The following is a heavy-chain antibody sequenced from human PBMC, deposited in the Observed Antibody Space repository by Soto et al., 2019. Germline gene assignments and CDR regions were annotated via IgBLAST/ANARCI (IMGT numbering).Heavy chain of an antibody. Sequence: PGGSLRLSCAASGLTFDSYVMTWVRQAPGKGLEWVSAISGSGGGTYYADSVKGRITISRDNSKKTVYLKMNSMRAEDTAVYYCAKDRYYDFWSGQTSHYFDYWGQGTLVTVSS. CDR3: AKDRYYDFWSGQTSHYFDY. CDR2: ISGSGGGT. CDR1: GLTFDSYV. D-gene: IGHD3-3*01. V-gene: IGHV3-23*01. J-gene: IGHJ4*02.